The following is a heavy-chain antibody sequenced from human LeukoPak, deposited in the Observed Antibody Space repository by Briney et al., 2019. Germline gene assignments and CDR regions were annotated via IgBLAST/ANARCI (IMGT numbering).Heavy chain of an antibody. CDR2: VNRDGNEK. D-gene: IGHD3-9*01. V-gene: IGHV3-7*03. Sequence: PGGSLRLSCEAPGFTFNRYWMIWVRQAPGKGLEWVANVNRDGNEKHYVDSVEGRFTIARDNAKNSLYLQMNSLRNEDTAVYYCVRDDGNRTGSTYFDAFDIWGRGTLVTVSS. J-gene: IGHJ3*02. CDR1: GFTFNRYW. CDR3: VRDDGNRTGSTYFDAFDI.